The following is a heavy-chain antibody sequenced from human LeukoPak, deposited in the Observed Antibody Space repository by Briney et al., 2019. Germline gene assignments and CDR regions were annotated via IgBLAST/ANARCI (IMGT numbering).Heavy chain of an antibody. J-gene: IGHJ5*02. CDR2: IIPIFGTA. CDR3: ASVSMVRGVMRKRFWFDP. V-gene: IGHV1-69*13. CDR1: GGTFSSYA. Sequence: SVKVSCKASGGTFSSYAISWVRQAPGQGLEWMGRIIPIFGTANYAQKFQGRVTLTPDESTSTAYMELSRLRSEDTAVYYCASVSMVRGVMRKRFWFDPWGQGTLVTVSS. D-gene: IGHD3-10*01.